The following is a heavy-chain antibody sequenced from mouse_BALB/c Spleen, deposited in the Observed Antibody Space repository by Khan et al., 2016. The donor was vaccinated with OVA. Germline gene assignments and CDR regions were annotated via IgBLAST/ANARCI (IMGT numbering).Heavy chain of an antibody. V-gene: IGHV2-2*02. D-gene: IGHD1-1*02. Sequence: QVQLKQSGPGLVQPSQSLSITCTVSGFSLTSYGVHWVRQSPGKGLEWLGMIWSSGSTDYNATFISRLSISKDNSKSQVLFKLNSLQANDTAIYYCARNRNGYFDYWGQGTTLTVSS. CDR2: IWSSGST. J-gene: IGHJ2*01. CDR1: GFSLTSYG. CDR3: ARNRNGYFDY.